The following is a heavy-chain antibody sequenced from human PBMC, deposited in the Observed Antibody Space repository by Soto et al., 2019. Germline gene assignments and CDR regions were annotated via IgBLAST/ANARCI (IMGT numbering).Heavy chain of an antibody. V-gene: IGHV3-21*04. D-gene: IGHD5-12*01. J-gene: IGHJ1*01. CDR1: GFTFSTYA. Sequence: PGGSLRLSCAASGFTFSTYAMNWVRQAPGKGLEWVSSISSSGSFRYYADSVKGRFTSSRDNAKNALYLQMNSLRAQDTAVYYCARGAPGRDGYNLDFQHWGQGTLVTVSS. CDR2: ISSSGSFR. CDR3: ARGAPGRDGYNLDFQH.